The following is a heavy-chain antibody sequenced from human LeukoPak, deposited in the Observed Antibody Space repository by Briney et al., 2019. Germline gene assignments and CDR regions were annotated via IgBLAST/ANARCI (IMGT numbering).Heavy chain of an antibody. CDR2: ISWNSGSI. CDR1: GFTFDDYA. D-gene: IGHD3-22*01. J-gene: IGHJ4*02. V-gene: IGHV3-9*01. Sequence: GGSLRLSCAASGFTFDDYAMHWVRQAPRKGLEWVSGISWNSGSIGYADSVKGRFTISRDNAKNSLYLQMNSLRAEDTALYYCAKAYYDSSGYLDYWGQGTLVTVSS. CDR3: AKAYYDSSGYLDY.